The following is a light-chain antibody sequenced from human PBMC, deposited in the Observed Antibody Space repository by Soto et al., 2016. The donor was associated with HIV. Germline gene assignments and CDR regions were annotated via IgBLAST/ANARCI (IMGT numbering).Light chain of an antibody. CDR1: QSINSY. Sequence: DIQMTQSPSSLSASVGDRVTITCRSSQSINSYLNWYQQKPGKAPKLLIYGTSSNIAGVPSRFSGSGSGTDFSLTIRSPQPEDFATYYCQQSYTYPLTFGQGTRLEFK. J-gene: IGKJ5*01. CDR3: QQSYTYPLT. CDR2: GTS. V-gene: IGKV1-39*01.